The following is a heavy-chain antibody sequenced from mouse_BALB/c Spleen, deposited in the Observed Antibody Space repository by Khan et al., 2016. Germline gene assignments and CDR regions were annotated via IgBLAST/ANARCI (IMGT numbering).Heavy chain of an antibody. CDR3: ARWEFPY. CDR2: INTYTGEP. V-gene: IGHV9-1*02. Sequence: QIQLVQSGPELKKPGETVKISCKASGYTFTNYGMNWVKQAPGKDLKWMGRINTYTGEPTYDDDFKGRFAFSLETSASTAYLQINNLGDEDMPTYVCARWEFPYWGQGTLVTVSA. J-gene: IGHJ3*01. CDR1: GYTFTNYG. D-gene: IGHD4-1*01.